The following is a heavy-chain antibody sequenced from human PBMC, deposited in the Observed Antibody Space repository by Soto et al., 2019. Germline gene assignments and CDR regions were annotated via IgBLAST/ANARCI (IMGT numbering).Heavy chain of an antibody. CDR2: IYFTGNP. V-gene: IGHV4-39*01. D-gene: IGHD6-25*01. Sequence: SETLSLTCTASGGSITSSSHFWGWVRQPPGKGLVWIGTIYFTGNPYYTPSLKSRLTMSIATSKNEFSLTLNSVTAADTAVYYCAGQTFTIAAAIYGRSNWFDPWVPGTLGTVSS. J-gene: IGHJ5*02. CDR1: GGSITSSSHF. CDR3: AGQTFTIAAAIYGRSNWFDP.